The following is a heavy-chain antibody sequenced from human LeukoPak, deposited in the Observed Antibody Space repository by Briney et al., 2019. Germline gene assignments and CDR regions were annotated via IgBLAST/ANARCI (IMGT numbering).Heavy chain of an antibody. Sequence: GGSLRLSCAASGFTFSSYSMTWVRQAPGKGLEWVSFISSSSSYIYYADSVKGRFAISRDNAKNSLYLQMNSLRAEDTAVYYCAREGQYGYIFDYWGQGTLVTVSS. D-gene: IGHD5-18*01. CDR1: GFTFSSYS. V-gene: IGHV3-21*01. CDR3: AREGQYGYIFDY. J-gene: IGHJ4*02. CDR2: ISSSSSYI.